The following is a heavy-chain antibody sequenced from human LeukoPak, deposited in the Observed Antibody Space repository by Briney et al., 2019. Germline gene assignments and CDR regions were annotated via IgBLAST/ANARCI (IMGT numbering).Heavy chain of an antibody. Sequence: GASVKVSCKASGGTFSSYAISWVRQAPGQGLEWMGRIIPILGIANYAQKFQGRVTITADKSTSTAYMEPSSLRSEDTAVYYCARGLAGTKPGFDYWGQGTLVTVSS. V-gene: IGHV1-69*04. CDR2: IIPILGIA. J-gene: IGHJ4*02. D-gene: IGHD6-19*01. CDR1: GGTFSSYA. CDR3: ARGLAGTKPGFDY.